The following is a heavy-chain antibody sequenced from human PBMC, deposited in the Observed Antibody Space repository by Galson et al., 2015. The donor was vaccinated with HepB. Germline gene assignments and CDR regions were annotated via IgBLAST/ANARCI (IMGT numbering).Heavy chain of an antibody. D-gene: IGHD3-9*01. CDR2: INPNSGGT. CDR1: GYTFTGYY. J-gene: IGHJ6*02. V-gene: IGHV1-2*04. CDR3: ARDVTGFYDILTGSYYYYGMDV. Sequence: SVKVSCKASGYTFTGYYMHWVRQAPGQGLEWMGWINPNSGGTNYAQKFQGWVTMTRDTSISTAYMELSRLRSDDTAVYYCARDVTGFYDILTGSYYYYGMDVWGQGTTVTVSS.